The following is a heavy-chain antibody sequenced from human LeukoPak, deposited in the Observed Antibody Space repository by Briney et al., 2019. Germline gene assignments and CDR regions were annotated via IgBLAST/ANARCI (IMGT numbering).Heavy chain of an antibody. CDR2: IYSTGST. J-gene: IGHJ4*02. Sequence: PSETLSLTCTVSGGSISPFYWSWIRQPPGKGLEWIGHIYSTGSTTYSPSLKSRVTISVDTSRNHFALKLSSVTAADTALYYCARGPIIAHDSGPFDYWGQGALVTVSS. CDR1: GGSISPFY. D-gene: IGHD3-9*01. CDR3: ARGPIIAHDSGPFDY. V-gene: IGHV4-59*12.